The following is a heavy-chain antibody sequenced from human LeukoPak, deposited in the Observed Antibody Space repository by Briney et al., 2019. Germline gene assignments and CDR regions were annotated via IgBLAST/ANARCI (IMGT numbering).Heavy chain of an antibody. V-gene: IGHV1-46*03. J-gene: IGHJ3*02. CDR2: INPSGGST. CDR1: GYTFTSYY. D-gene: IGHD3-3*01. Sequence: ASVKVSCKASGYTFTSYYMHWVRQAPGPGLEWMGIINPSGGSTSYAQKFPRRVTMTRDTSTSTVYMELSSLRSEDTAVYYCARIMHPTYYDFWSGYFAFDIWGQGTMVTVSS. CDR3: ARIMHPTYYDFWSGYFAFDI.